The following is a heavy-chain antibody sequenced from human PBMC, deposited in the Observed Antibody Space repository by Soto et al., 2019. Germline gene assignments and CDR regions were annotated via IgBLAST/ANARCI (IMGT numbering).Heavy chain of an antibody. Sequence: SETLSLTCTGSGGSISSYDCSWTRQPPWKGLEWIGYIYYSGSTNYNPSLKSRVTISVDTSKNQFSLKLSSVTAADTAVYYCARGGAYYEILTGPRFDYWGQGPLVTVSS. CDR3: ARGGAYYEILTGPRFDY. D-gene: IGHD3-9*01. CDR1: GGSISSYD. J-gene: IGHJ4*02. V-gene: IGHV4-59*01. CDR2: IYYSGST.